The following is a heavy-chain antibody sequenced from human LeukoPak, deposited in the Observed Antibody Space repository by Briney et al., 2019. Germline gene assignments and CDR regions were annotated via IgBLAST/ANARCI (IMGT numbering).Heavy chain of an antibody. D-gene: IGHD5-12*01. CDR2: IYHSGSI. Sequence: SETLSLTCTVSGYSISNGYFWGWIRQPPGKGLECIGTIYHSGSIYYNPSLKGRVTISVDTSKNQFSLKLNSLTAADTAVYYCARSWGSGNAYWGQGTLVTVSS. CDR3: ARSWGSGNAY. J-gene: IGHJ4*02. V-gene: IGHV4-38-2*02. CDR1: GYSISNGYF.